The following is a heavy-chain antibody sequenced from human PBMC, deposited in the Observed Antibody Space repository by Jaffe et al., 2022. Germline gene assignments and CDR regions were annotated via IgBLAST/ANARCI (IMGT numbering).Heavy chain of an antibody. Sequence: EVQLVESGGGLVKPGGSLRLSCAASGFTFSSYSMNWVRQAPGKGLEWVSSISSSSSYIYYADSVKGRFTISRDNAKNSLYLQMNSLRAEDTAVYYCARESGTAKVFDYWGQGTLVTVSS. V-gene: IGHV3-21*01. D-gene: IGHD5-18*01. CDR1: GFTFSSYS. CDR3: ARESGTAKVFDY. J-gene: IGHJ4*02. CDR2: ISSSSSYI.